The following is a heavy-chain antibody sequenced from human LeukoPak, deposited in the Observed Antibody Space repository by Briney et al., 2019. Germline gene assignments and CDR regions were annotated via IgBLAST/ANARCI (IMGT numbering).Heavy chain of an antibody. CDR3: ARLPVGIAAAGTGGY. CDR1: GGSNSSSSYY. CDR2: IYYSGIT. J-gene: IGHJ4*02. V-gene: IGHV4-39*01. D-gene: IGHD6-13*01. Sequence: SETLSLXCTVSGGSNSSSSYYWGWIRQPPGKGLEWIGSIYYSGITYYNPSLKSRVTISVDTSKNQFSLKLSSVTAADTAVYYCARLPVGIAAAGTGGYWGQGTLVTVSS.